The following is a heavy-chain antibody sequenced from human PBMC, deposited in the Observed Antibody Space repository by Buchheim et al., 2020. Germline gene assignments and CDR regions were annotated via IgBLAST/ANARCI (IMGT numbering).Heavy chain of an antibody. Sequence: EVQLVESGGGLVKPGGSLRLSCAASGFTFSSYSMNWVRQAPGKGLEWVSSISSSSSYIYYADSVKGRFTISRDNAQNSLHLQMNSLRAEDTAVYYCARERIVATPNYYGMDVWGQGTT. V-gene: IGHV3-21*01. J-gene: IGHJ6*02. CDR1: GFTFSSYS. D-gene: IGHD5-12*01. CDR3: ARERIVATPNYYGMDV. CDR2: ISSSSSYI.